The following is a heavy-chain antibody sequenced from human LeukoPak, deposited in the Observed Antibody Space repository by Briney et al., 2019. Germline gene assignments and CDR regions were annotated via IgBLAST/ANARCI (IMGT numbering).Heavy chain of an antibody. CDR1: GGSISSYY. J-gene: IGHJ2*01. CDR3: ARDPAGGFVVVPAAPRYFDL. D-gene: IGHD2-2*01. Sequence: SETLSLTCTVSGGSISSYYRSWIRQPPGKGLEWIGYIYYSGSTNYNPSLKSRVTISVDTSKNQFSLKLSSVAAADTAVYYCARDPAGGFVVVPAAPRYFDLWGRGTLVTVSS. V-gene: IGHV4-59*01. CDR2: IYYSGST.